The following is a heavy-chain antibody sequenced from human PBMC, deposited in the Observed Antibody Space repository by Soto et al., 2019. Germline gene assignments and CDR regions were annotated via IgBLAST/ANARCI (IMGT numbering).Heavy chain of an antibody. J-gene: IGHJ4*02. D-gene: IGHD6-13*01. CDR2: IRSKAYGGTT. Sequence: LRLSCTASGFTFGDYAMSWVRQAPGKGLEWVGFIRSKAYGGTTEYAASVKGRFTISRDDSKSIAYLQMNSLKTEDTAVYYCTRGSSSWLVWGQGTLVTVSS. V-gene: IGHV3-49*04. CDR3: TRGSSSWLV. CDR1: GFTFGDYA.